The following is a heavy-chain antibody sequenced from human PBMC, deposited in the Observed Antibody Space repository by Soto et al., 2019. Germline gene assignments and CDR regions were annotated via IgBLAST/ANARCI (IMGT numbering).Heavy chain of an antibody. CDR2: ISYDGSNK. CDR1: GFTFSSYG. J-gene: IGHJ6*02. V-gene: IGHV3-30*18. CDR3: AKDRRRLYDFWSGLSAKDYYYGMDV. D-gene: IGHD3-3*01. Sequence: PGGSLRLSCAASGFTFSSYGMHWVRQAPGKGLEWVAVISYDGSNKYYADSVKGRFTISRDNSKNTLYLQMNSLRAEDTAVYYCAKDRRRLYDFWSGLSAKDYYYGMDVWGQGTTVTVSS.